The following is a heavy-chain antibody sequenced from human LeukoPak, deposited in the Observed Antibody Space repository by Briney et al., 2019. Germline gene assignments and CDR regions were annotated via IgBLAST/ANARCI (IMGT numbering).Heavy chain of an antibody. V-gene: IGHV4-39*01. CDR1: GDSISSSSYY. Sequence: SETLSLTCTVSGDSISSSSYYWGWIRQPPGKGLEWIGSIYSGSTYYNPSLKSRVTISVDTSKNQFSLKLSSVTAPDTAVYYCARQGERPGIAAYWGQGTLLTVSS. J-gene: IGHJ4*02. D-gene: IGHD6-13*01. CDR2: IYSGST. CDR3: ARQGERPGIAAY.